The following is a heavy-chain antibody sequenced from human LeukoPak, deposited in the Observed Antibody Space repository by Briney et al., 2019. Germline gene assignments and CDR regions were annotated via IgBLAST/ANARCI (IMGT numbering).Heavy chain of an antibody. CDR2: IRYDGSNK. V-gene: IGHV3-30*02. CDR3: ARGRRYYGYGRYLDY. Sequence: GGSLRLSCAASGFTFSSYGMHWVRRAPGKGLEWVAFIRYDGSNKYYADSVKGRFTISSANSKNTLYLQMNSLRSEDMAVYYCARGRRYYGYGRYLDYWSQGTLVTVSS. J-gene: IGHJ4*02. CDR1: GFTFSSYG. D-gene: IGHD3-16*01.